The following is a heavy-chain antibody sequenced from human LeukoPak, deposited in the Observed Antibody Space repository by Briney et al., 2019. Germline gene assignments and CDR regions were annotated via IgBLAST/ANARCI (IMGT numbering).Heavy chain of an antibody. J-gene: IGHJ4*02. CDR1: GFTFSSYG. CDR3: ASSRGYYFDY. V-gene: IGHV3-30*02. D-gene: IGHD3-10*01. CDR2: IRNDGSDK. Sequence: GGSLRLSCEASGFTFSSYGMHWVRQAPGKGLEWVAFIRNDGSDKYYADSVKGRFTISRDNSKNTLYLQMNSLRAEDTAVYYCASSRGYYFDYWGQGTLVTVSS.